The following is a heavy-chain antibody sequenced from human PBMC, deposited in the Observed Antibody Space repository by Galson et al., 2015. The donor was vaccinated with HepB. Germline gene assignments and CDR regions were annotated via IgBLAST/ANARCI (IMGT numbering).Heavy chain of an antibody. D-gene: IGHD5-18*01. Sequence: SLRLSCAASGFTFSSYAMHWVRQAPGKGPEWVAVISYDGSNKYYADSVKGRFTISRGNSKNTLYLQMNSLRAEDTAVYYCARTWIQLWLGIDYWGQGTLVTVSS. J-gene: IGHJ4*02. CDR1: GFTFSSYA. CDR3: ARTWIQLWLGIDY. CDR2: ISYDGSNK. V-gene: IGHV3-30-3*01.